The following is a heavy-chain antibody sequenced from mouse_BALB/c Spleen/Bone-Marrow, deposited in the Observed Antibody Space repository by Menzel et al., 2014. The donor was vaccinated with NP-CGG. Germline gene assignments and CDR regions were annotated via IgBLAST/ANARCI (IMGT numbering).Heavy chain of an antibody. J-gene: IGHJ4*01. V-gene: IGHV5-17*02. CDR3: ARKGAMITHYYAMDY. CDR1: GFTFSSFG. Sequence: EVQLVESGGGLVQPGGSRKLSCAASGFTFSSFGMHWVRQAPEKGQEWVAYISNGSSPIYYADTVKGRFTISRDNPKNTLFLQMTSLRSEDTAMYYCARKGAMITHYYAMDYWGQGTSVTVSS. D-gene: IGHD2-4*01. CDR2: ISNGSSPI.